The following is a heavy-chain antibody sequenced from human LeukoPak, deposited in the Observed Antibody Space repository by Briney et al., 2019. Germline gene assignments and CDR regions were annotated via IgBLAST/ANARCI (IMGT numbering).Heavy chain of an antibody. CDR3: ARDRNYVDY. CDR1: GDSISSSSYY. CDR2: IYYSGST. J-gene: IGHJ4*02. D-gene: IGHD1-14*01. V-gene: IGHV4-30-4*08. Sequence: SETLSLTCTVSGDSISSSSYYWSWIRQPPGKGLEWIGYIYYSGSTYYNPSLKSRVTISVDTSKNQFSLKLSSVTAADTAVYYCARDRNYVDYWGQGTLVTVSS.